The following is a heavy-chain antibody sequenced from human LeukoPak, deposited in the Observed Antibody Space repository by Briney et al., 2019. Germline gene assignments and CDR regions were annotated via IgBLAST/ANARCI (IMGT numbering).Heavy chain of an antibody. V-gene: IGHV2-70*04. CDR2: IDWDDDK. CDR3: ARYGSGLYFDY. Sequence: SGPALVEPTQTLTLTCTFSGFSLSTSGMRVSWIRQPPGKALEWLARIDWDDDKFYSTSLKTRLTISKDTSKNQVVLTMTNMDPVDTATYYCARYGSGLYFDYWGQGTLVTVSS. D-gene: IGHD3-10*01. J-gene: IGHJ4*02. CDR1: GFSLSTSGMR.